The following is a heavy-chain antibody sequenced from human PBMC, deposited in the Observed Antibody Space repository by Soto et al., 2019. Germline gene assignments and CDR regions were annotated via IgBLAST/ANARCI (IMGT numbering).Heavy chain of an antibody. V-gene: IGHV3-23*01. J-gene: IGHJ4*02. CDR2: ISGSGGST. CDR1: GFTFSSYA. D-gene: IGHD6-19*01. CDR3: AKALAVAGSFDY. Sequence: GGFLRLSCAASGFTFSSYAMSWVRQAPGKGLEWVSAISGSGGSTYYADSVKGRFTISRDNSKNTLYLQMNSLRAEDTAVYYCAKALAVAGSFDYWGQGTLVTVSS.